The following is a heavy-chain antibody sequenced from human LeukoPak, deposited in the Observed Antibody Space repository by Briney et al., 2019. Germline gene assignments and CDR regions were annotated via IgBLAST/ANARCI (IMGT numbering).Heavy chain of an antibody. V-gene: IGHV3-74*01. CDR2: PNTDGSST. J-gene: IGHJ3*02. Sequence: GGSLRLSCAASGFTFSSYWMHWVRQAPGKGLVWVSRPNTDGSSTNYADSVKGRFTISRDNAKNTLYLQMNSLRAEDTAVYYCGGSGDVFDIWGQGTMVTVSS. D-gene: IGHD3-10*01. CDR1: GFTFSSYW. CDR3: GGSGDVFDI.